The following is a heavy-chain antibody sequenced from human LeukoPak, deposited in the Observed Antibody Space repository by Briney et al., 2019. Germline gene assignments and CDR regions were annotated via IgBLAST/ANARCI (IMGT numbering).Heavy chain of an antibody. D-gene: IGHD5-12*01. Sequence: PGGSLRLSCAASGSLFSSFGMHWVRQAAGKGLEWVAFIHHDGITKFYGDSVRGRFTISRDNSRNTLYVQMDSLRNDDTAVYYCAKEAVVAPDLDVWGQGVLVSVSS. CDR3: AKEAVVAPDLDV. CDR2: IHHDGITK. J-gene: IGHJ4*02. V-gene: IGHV3-30*02. CDR1: GSLFSSFG.